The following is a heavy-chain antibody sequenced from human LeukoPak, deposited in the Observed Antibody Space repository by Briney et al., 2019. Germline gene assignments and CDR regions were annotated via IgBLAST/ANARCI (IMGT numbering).Heavy chain of an antibody. CDR2: IYYSGST. J-gene: IGHJ4*02. D-gene: IGHD3-16*02. Sequence: PSETLSLTCAVSGGSISSGGYSWSWIRQPPGKGLEWIGYIYYSGSTYYNPSLKSRVTISVDTSKNQFSLKLSSVTAADTAVYYCARGGRNYVWGSYRSSVVEYWGQGTLVTVSS. V-gene: IGHV4-30-4*07. CDR3: ARGGRNYVWGSYRSSVVEY. CDR1: GGSISSGGYS.